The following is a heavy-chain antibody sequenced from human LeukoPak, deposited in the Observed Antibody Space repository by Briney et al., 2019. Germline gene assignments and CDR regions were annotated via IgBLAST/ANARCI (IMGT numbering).Heavy chain of an antibody. CDR1: GFTFGDFY. CDR2: ISTRGSST. Sequence: PGGSLRPSCAASGFTFGDFYMSWSRPAPGKGLQWVSYISTRGSSTNYADSVKGRFTISRDIAKNALYLRINNLRAEDTAVYYCVTSRYWYGGSCSSDNFYFGLDVWGQGTTVTVSS. CDR3: VTSRYWYGGSCSSDNFYFGLDV. J-gene: IGHJ6*02. D-gene: IGHD2-15*01. V-gene: IGHV3-11*06.